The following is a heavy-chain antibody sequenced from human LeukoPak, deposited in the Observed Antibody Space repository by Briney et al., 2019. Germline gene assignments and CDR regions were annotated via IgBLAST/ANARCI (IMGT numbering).Heavy chain of an antibody. Sequence: GGSLRLSCAASGFTFSSYAMHWVRQAPGKGLEWVAVISYDGSNKYYADSVKGRFTISRDNSKNTLYLQMNSLRAEDTAVYYCARDRDPYSSSCPDYWGQGTLVTVSS. D-gene: IGHD6-13*01. J-gene: IGHJ4*02. V-gene: IGHV3-30-3*01. CDR1: GFTFSSYA. CDR2: ISYDGSNK. CDR3: ARDRDPYSSSCPDY.